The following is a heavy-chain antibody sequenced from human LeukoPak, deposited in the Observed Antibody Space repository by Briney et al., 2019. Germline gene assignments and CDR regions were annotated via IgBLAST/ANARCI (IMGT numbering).Heavy chain of an antibody. D-gene: IGHD4-11*01. CDR3: AKADYSNYPPYY. Sequence: PGGSLRLSCAASGFTFSSYAMSWVRQAPGKGLEWVSTISGSGGSTYYADSVRGRFTISRDNSKNTLYLQMNSLRAEDTAVYYCAKADYSNYPPYYWSQGTLVTVSS. CDR2: ISGSGGST. V-gene: IGHV3-23*01. CDR1: GFTFSSYA. J-gene: IGHJ4*02.